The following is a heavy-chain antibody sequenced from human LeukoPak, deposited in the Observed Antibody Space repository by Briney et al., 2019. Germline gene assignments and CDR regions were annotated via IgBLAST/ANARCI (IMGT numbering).Heavy chain of an antibody. CDR2: ISRGGDYT. J-gene: IGHJ4*02. D-gene: IGHD6-19*01. CDR1: GFTFSSYA. Sequence: GGSLRLSCAASGFTFSSYAMSWVRQAPGKGLEWVSSISRGGDYTYSEDSVKGRFTISRDNAKDSLYLQLNSLRAEDTAVYYCARDLMAVAGTGFDYWGQGTLVTVSS. V-gene: IGHV3-21*01. CDR3: ARDLMAVAGTGFDY.